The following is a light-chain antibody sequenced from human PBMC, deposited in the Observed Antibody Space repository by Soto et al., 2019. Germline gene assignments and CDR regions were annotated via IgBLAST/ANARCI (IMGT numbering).Light chain of an antibody. J-gene: IGKJ4*01. CDR2: GAS. V-gene: IGKV3-15*01. CDR1: QSVSSN. CDR3: QQYNNWPLL. Sequence: EIVMTQSPATLSVSPGERATLSCRASQSVSSNSAWYQQKPGQAPRLLIYGASTRATGIPARFSGSGSGTEFTLTISSLQSEDFAVYYCQQYNNWPLLFGGGTKVEIK.